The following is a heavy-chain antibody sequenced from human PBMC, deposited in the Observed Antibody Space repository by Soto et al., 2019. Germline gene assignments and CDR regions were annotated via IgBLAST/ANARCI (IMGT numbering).Heavy chain of an antibody. V-gene: IGHV1-69*02. D-gene: IGHD2-21*01. CDR3: ARGAAAGDSAVHY. CDR2: IIPVLDKA. Sequence: QVQLVQSGAEVKKPGSSVKVSCKTSGGTFSTYTLSWVRQAPGQGLEWMGRIIPVLDKADYAQRFQGRLTITADRSTSTANMELSSLGSEDTAIYYCARGAAAGDSAVHYWGQGTLVSVSS. J-gene: IGHJ4*02. CDR1: GGTFSTYT.